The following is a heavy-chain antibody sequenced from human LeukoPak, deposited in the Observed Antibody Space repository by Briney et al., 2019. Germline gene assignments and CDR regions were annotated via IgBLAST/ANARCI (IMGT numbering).Heavy chain of an antibody. D-gene: IGHD3-10*01. V-gene: IGHV3-21*01. CDR2: ISSSSSYI. Sequence: GGSLRLSRAASGFTFSSYSMNWVRQAPGKGLEWVSSISSSSSYIYYADSVKGRFTISRDNAKNSLYLQMNSLRAEDTAVYYCARGRGDPVFDYWGQGTLVTVSS. CDR3: ARGRGDPVFDY. CDR1: GFTFSSYS. J-gene: IGHJ4*02.